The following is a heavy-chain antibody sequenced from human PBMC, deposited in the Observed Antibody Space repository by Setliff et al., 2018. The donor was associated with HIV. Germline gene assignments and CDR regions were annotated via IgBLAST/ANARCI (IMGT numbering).Heavy chain of an antibody. V-gene: IGHV4-39*07. CDR1: GETIRNGFYY. J-gene: IGHJ4*02. CDR2: IYYSGST. Sequence: SETLSLTCTVSGETIRNGFYYWHWMRQPPGKGLEWIGSIYYSGSTHYKSSLKSRVTISVDTSKNQFSLRLGSVTAADTAVYYCARGGGLDTNFDSWGRRTLVTVSS. CDR3: ARGGGLDTNFDS. D-gene: IGHD1-1*01.